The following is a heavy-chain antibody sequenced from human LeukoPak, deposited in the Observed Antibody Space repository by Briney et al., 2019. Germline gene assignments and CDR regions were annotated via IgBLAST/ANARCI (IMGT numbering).Heavy chain of an antibody. V-gene: IGHV3-21*04. CDR1: GFTFSSYA. Sequence: TPGGSLRLSCAASGFTFSSYAMSWVRQAPGKGLEWVSSISSSSSYIYYADSVKGRFTISRDNAKNSLYLQMNSLRAEDTAVYYCARARMKGFDYWGQGTLVTVSS. J-gene: IGHJ4*02. CDR2: ISSSSSYI. CDR3: ARARMKGFDY.